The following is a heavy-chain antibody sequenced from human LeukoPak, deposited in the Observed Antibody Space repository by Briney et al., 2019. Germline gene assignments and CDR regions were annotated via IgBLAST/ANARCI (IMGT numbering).Heavy chain of an antibody. CDR1: GGSISSYY. CDR2: IYYSGST. Sequence: SETLSLTCTVSGGSISSYYWSWIRQPPGKGLEWIGYIYYSGSTNYNPSLKSRVTISVDTSKNLFSLKLSSVTAADTAVYYCARAAMGAFDIWGQGTMVTVSS. CDR3: ARAAMGAFDI. J-gene: IGHJ3*02. V-gene: IGHV4-59*01.